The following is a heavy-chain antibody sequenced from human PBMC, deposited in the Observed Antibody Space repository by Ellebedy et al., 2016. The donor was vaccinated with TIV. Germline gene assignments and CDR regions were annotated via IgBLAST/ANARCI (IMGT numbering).Heavy chain of an antibody. CDR2: INHSGST. D-gene: IGHD6-13*01. V-gene: IGHV4-34*01. J-gene: IGHJ1*01. CDR1: GGSFSGYY. Sequence: MPSETLSLTCAVYGGSFSGYYWSWIRQPPGKGLEWIGEINHSGSTNYNPSLKSRVTISVDTSKNQFSLKLSSVTAADTAVYYCARVIVRSSSRSIFQHWGQGTLVTVSS. CDR3: ARVIVRSSSRSIFQH.